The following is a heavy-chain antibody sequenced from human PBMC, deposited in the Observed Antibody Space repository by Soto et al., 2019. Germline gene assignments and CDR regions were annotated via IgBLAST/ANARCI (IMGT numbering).Heavy chain of an antibody. D-gene: IGHD3-9*01. J-gene: IGHJ5*02. V-gene: IGHV1-2*04. CDR2: INPNSGGT. CDR1: GYTFTGYY. CDR3: AGGPVSYDNSWFAP. Sequence: ASVKVSCKASGYTFTGYYMHWVRQAPGQGLEWMGWINPNSGGTNYAQKFQGWVTMTRDTSISTAYMELSRLRSDDTAVYYCAGGPVSYDNSWFAPWGQGTLVTVSS.